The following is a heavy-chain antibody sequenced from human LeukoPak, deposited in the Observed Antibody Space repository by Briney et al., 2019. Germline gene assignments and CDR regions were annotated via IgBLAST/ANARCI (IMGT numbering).Heavy chain of an antibody. Sequence: GGSLRLSCAASGFTLNNYNMNWVRQAPGKGLEWISYISSSGSTIDYADSVKGRFTISRDNAKNSLYLQMNSLRAEDTALYHCARTYGSGSYYGGPDYWGQGTLVTVSS. D-gene: IGHD3-10*01. J-gene: IGHJ4*02. CDR3: ARTYGSGSYYGGPDY. CDR1: GFTLNNYN. V-gene: IGHV3-48*04. CDR2: ISSSGSTI.